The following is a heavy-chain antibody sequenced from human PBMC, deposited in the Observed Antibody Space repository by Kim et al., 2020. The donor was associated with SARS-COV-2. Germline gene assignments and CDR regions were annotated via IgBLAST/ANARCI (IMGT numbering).Heavy chain of an antibody. CDR3: TTEPFIAAAGSLWLDYHHHMDV. D-gene: IGHD6-13*01. Sequence: GGSLRLSCAASGFTFSNAWMRWVRQAPGKGLEWVGRIKSKTDGGTTDYAAPVKGRFTISSDDSKNTLYLQMNSLETEDTAVYCCTTEPFIAAAGSLWLDYHHHMDVWGEGTTVTVSS. CDR2: IKSKTDGGTT. V-gene: IGHV3-15*01. CDR1: GFTFSNAW. J-gene: IGHJ6*03.